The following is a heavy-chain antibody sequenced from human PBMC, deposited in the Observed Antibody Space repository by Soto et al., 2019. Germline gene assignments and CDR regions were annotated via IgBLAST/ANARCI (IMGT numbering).Heavy chain of an antibody. J-gene: IGHJ3*02. CDR2: ISGSGGST. D-gene: IGHD6-19*01. CDR1: GFTFSSYA. CDR3: AKPGIAVAGTGHGAFDI. Sequence: GGSLRLSCAASGFTFSSYAMSWVRQAPGKGLEWVSAISGSGGSTYYADSVKGRFTISRDNSKNTLYLQMNSLRAEDTAVYYCAKPGIAVAGTGHGAFDIWGQATMVTVS. V-gene: IGHV3-23*01.